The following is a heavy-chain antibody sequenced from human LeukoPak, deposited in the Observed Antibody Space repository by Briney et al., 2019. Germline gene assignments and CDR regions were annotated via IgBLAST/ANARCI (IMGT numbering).Heavy chain of an antibody. Sequence: GGSLRLSCAASGFTFSDHYMDWVRQAPGKGLEWVGRMRNKARGYTTEYAASVKGRFTISRDDSKNSVFLQMNSLKNEDTAVYYCARAWAAGKHHVGYWDQGTLVTVSS. D-gene: IGHD2-15*01. J-gene: IGHJ4*02. CDR2: MRNKARGYTT. CDR3: ARAWAAGKHHVGY. CDR1: GFTFSDHY. V-gene: IGHV3-72*01.